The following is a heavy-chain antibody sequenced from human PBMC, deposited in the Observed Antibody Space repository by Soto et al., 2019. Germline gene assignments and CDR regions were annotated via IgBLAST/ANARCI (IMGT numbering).Heavy chain of an antibody. D-gene: IGHD2-2*01. J-gene: IGHJ4*02. V-gene: IGHV1-69-2*01. Sequence: HLVQSGAEVRKPGTSVKMSCKVSGYTFTDYFMHWVRQAPGKSLEWVGFVDPGDGDTKYAEKFQGRVTLTADATTDTAYMEMFSLSPDDTAVYYCALWCGGGTMSSCRVDNWGQGSLVTVSS. CDR1: GYTFTDYF. CDR3: ALWCGGGTMSSCRVDN. CDR2: VDPGDGDT.